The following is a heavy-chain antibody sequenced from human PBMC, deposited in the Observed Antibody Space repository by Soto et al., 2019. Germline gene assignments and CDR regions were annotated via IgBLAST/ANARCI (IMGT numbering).Heavy chain of an antibody. J-gene: IGHJ5*02. CDR3: ARLNFQTHGDQVWFDP. D-gene: IGHD4-17*01. Sequence: QVQLVQSGAEVKKPGASVKVSCKASGYTFTSYDINWVRQATGQGLEWMGWMNPNSGNTGDAQKFQGRVTMTRNTSISTAYMELSSLRSEDRAVYYCARLNFQTHGDQVWFDPWGQGTLVTVSS. CDR2: MNPNSGNT. CDR1: GYTFTSYD. V-gene: IGHV1-8*01.